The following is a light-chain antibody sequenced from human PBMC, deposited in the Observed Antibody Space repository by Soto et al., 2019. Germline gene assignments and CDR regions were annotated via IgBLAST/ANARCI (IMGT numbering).Light chain of an antibody. CDR2: EGS. Sequence: QSVLTQPASVSGSPGQSITISCTGTSSDVGSYNLVSWYQQHPGKAPKLMIYEGSKRPSGVSNRFSGSKSGNTASLTISGLQAEYEADYYCCSYAGSSTFVWVFGGGTKLTVL. CDR1: SSDVGSYNL. CDR3: CSYAGSSTFVWV. J-gene: IGLJ3*02. V-gene: IGLV2-23*03.